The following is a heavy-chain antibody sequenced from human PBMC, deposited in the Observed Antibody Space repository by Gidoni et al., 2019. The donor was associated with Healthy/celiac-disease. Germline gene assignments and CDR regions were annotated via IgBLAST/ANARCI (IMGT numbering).Heavy chain of an antibody. CDR3: ARGESSSGY. CDR2: IDPTDSYT. D-gene: IGHD6-6*01. Sequence: MRRIDPTDSYTNYNPSFQGHVTISSDKSISTAYLQWRSLKASDTAMYYCARGESSSGYWGQGTLVTVSS. V-gene: IGHV5-10-1*01. J-gene: IGHJ4*02.